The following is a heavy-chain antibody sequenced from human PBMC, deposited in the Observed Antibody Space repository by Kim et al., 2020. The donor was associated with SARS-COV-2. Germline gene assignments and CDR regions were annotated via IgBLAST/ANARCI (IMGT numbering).Heavy chain of an antibody. J-gene: IGHJ4*02. Sequence: SETLSLTCTVSGGSISSYYWSWIRQPPGKGLEWIGYIYYSGSTNYNPSLKSRVTISVDTSKNQFSLKLSSVTAADTAVYYCARALVGYSSGWYVDYWGQGTLVTVSS. CDR1: GGSISSYY. CDR3: ARALVGYSSGWYVDY. CDR2: IYYSGST. D-gene: IGHD6-19*01. V-gene: IGHV4-59*01.